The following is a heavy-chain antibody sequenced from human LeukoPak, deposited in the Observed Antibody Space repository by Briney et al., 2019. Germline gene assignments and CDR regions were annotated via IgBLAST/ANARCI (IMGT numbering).Heavy chain of an antibody. J-gene: IGHJ4*02. D-gene: IGHD3-3*01. CDR2: ISSNGGST. Sequence: PGGSLRLSCAASGFTFSSYAMHWVRQAPGKGLESVSAISSNGGSTYYANSVKGRFTISRDNSKNTLYLQMGSLRAEDMAVYYCARGGITIFGVVSYWGQGTLVTVSS. CDR1: GFTFSSYA. V-gene: IGHV3-64*01. CDR3: ARGGITIFGVVSY.